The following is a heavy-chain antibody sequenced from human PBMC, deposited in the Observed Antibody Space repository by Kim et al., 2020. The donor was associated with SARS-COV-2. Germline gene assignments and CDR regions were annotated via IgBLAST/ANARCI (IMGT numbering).Heavy chain of an antibody. Sequence: DSVKGRFTISGDNAKNSVFLQMNSLRREDTAVYFCGRDTTGTGVVDYWGQGILVTVSS. CDR3: GRDTTGTGVVDY. J-gene: IGHJ4*02. D-gene: IGHD1-1*01. V-gene: IGHV3-11*05.